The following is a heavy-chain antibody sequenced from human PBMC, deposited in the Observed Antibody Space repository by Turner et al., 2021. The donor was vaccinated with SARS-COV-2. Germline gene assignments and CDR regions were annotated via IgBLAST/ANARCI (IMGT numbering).Heavy chain of an antibody. Sequence: QLPLQESGPGLLKPSEFLSLTCTVSGGSISGSNYYWGWIRQPPGKGLEWIGCVYYRGSTYYNPSLESRVTISADTSKNQFSLKLISVTAADTAMYFCARQDYDFWSGYPNWLDPWGQGTLVIVSS. D-gene: IGHD3-3*01. CDR2: VYYRGST. V-gene: IGHV4-39*01. J-gene: IGHJ5*02. CDR3: ARQDYDFWSGYPNWLDP. CDR1: GGSISGSNYY.